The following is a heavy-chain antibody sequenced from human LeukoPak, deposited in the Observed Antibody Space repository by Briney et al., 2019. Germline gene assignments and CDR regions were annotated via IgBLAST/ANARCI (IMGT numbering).Heavy chain of an antibody. CDR2: INQDESET. V-gene: IGHV3-7*03. CDR1: GFTFRNYW. Sequence: PGGSLRLSCAASGFTFRNYWMSWVRQAPGKGLEWVANINQDESETYYVDSMKGRFTISRDNAKNSLYLQMNSPRAEDTAIYYCARAVETGTVDYWGQGTLVTVSS. CDR3: ARAVETGTVDY. D-gene: IGHD6-13*01. J-gene: IGHJ4*02.